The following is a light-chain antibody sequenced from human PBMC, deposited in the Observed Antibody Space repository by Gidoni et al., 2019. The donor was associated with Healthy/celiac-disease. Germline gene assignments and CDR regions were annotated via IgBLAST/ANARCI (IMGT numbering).Light chain of an antibody. CDR2: GAS. CDR3: QQYNNWPPLI. Sequence: EIVMTQSPATLSVSPGERATLSCRASQSVSSNLAWYQQKPGQAPRLLIYGASTRATGIPARFSGSGSGTEFTLTISSPQSEDFAVYYCQQYNNWPPLIFGGGTKVEIK. J-gene: IGKJ4*01. CDR1: QSVSSN. V-gene: IGKV3-15*01.